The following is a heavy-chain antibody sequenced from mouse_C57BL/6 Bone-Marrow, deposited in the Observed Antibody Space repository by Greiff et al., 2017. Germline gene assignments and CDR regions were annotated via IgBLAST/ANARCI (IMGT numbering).Heavy chain of an antibody. D-gene: IGHD2-2*01. Sequence: EVKLEESGAELVRPGASVKLSCTASGFNIKDDYMHWVKQRPEQGLEWIGWLDPENGDTEYASKFQGKATITADTSSNTAYLQLSSLTSEDTAVYYCTTTGYLFAYWGQGTLVTVSA. J-gene: IGHJ3*01. CDR3: TTTGYLFAY. V-gene: IGHV14-4*01. CDR2: LDPENGDT. CDR1: GFNIKDDY.